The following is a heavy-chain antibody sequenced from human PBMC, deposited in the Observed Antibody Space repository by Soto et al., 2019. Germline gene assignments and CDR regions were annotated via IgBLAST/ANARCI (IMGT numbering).Heavy chain of an antibody. CDR3: ARGGSYSFSYYYYGMDV. J-gene: IGHJ6*02. Sequence: GASVKVSFKASGYTFTSYGISWVRQAPGQGLEWMGWISAYNGNTNYAQKLQGRVTMTTDTSTSTAYMELRSLRSDDTAVYYCARGGSYSFSYYYYGMDVWGQGTTVTVS. CDR1: GYTFTSYG. D-gene: IGHD4-4*01. CDR2: ISAYNGNT. V-gene: IGHV1-18*04.